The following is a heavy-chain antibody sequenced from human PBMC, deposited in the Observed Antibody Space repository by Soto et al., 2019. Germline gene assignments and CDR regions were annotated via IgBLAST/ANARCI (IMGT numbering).Heavy chain of an antibody. Sequence: ASVKVSCKASGYTFTSYAMHWVRQAPGQRLEWMGWINAGNGNTKYSQKFQGRVTITRDTSASTAYMELSSLRSKDTAVYYCARVSGYYLPDYWGQGTLVTVSS. CDR1: GYTFTSYA. V-gene: IGHV1-3*01. J-gene: IGHJ4*02. CDR3: ARVSGYYLPDY. D-gene: IGHD5-12*01. CDR2: INAGNGNT.